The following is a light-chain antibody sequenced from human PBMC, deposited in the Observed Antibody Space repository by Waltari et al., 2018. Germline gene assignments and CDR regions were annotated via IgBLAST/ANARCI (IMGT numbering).Light chain of an antibody. Sequence: EIVLTQSPGTLSLSPGERATLSCRASESIGKYLAWYQQRPGQAPRLVMFHASNRATGIPDRFSGSGSGTDFSLTISRLEPKDFAVYYCQKYNRLPATFGQGTKVEIK. J-gene: IGKJ1*01. CDR2: HAS. V-gene: IGKV3-20*01. CDR3: QKYNRLPAT. CDR1: ESIGKY.